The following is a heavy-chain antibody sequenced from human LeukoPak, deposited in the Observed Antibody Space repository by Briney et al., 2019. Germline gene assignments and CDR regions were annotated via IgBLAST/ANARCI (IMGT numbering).Heavy chain of an antibody. CDR2: IKSKTDGGTT. Sequence: PAGSLRLSCAASGFTFSNAWMSWVRQAPGKGLEWVGRIKSKTDGGTTDYAAPVKGRSTISRDDSKNTLYLQMNSLKTEDTAVYYCTTEDNSGWYDWVQGTLVTVSS. D-gene: IGHD6-19*01. J-gene: IGHJ4*02. V-gene: IGHV3-15*01. CDR3: TTEDNSGWYD. CDR1: GFTFSNAW.